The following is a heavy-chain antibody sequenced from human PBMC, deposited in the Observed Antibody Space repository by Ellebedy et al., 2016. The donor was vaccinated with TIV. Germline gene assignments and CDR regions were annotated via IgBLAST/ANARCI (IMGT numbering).Heavy chain of an antibody. V-gene: IGHV1-46*01. J-gene: IGHJ3*02. CDR2: INPSGGST. CDR1: GYTFTSYY. CDR3: ARDFLDYGDYVGDAFDI. D-gene: IGHD4-17*01. Sequence: AASVKVSCKASGYTFTSYYMHWVRQAPGQGLEWMGIINPSGGSTSYAQKFQGRVTMTRDTSTSTAYMELRSLRSDDTAVYYCARDFLDYGDYVGDAFDIWGQGTMVTVSS.